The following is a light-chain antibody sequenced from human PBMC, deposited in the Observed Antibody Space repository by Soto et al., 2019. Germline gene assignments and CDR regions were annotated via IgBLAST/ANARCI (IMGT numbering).Light chain of an antibody. J-gene: IGLJ2*01. CDR3: GTWDSGLSAVI. CDR2: DNN. V-gene: IGLV1-51*01. CDR1: SSNIGNNY. Sequence: QSVLTQPPSVSAAPGQKVTISCSGSSSNIGNNYVSWYQQLPGKAPKLLIYDNNKRPSGMPDRFSGSKSGTSATLGITGLQTGDEADYYCGTWDSGLSAVIFGGGTKLTVL.